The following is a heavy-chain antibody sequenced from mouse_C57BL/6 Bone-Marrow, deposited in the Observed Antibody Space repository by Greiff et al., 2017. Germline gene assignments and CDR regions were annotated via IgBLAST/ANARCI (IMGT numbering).Heavy chain of an antibody. CDR2: IYPGSGST. J-gene: IGHJ3*01. V-gene: IGHV1-55*01. Sequence: VKLKQPGAELVKPGASVKMSCKASGYTFTSYWITWVKQRPGQGLEWIGDIYPGSGSTNYNEKFKSKATLTVDTSSSTAYMQLSSLTSEDSAVYYCARTGDGNYLFAYWGQGTLVTVSA. D-gene: IGHD2-1*01. CDR1: GYTFTSYW. CDR3: ARTGDGNYLFAY.